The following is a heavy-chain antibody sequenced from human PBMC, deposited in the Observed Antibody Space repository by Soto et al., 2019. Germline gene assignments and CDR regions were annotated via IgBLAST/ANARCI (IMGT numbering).Heavy chain of an antibody. J-gene: IGHJ4*02. Sequence: PGGSLRLSCAASGFTFSSYSMNWVRQAPGKGLEWVSSISSSSYIYYADSVKGRFTISRDNAKNSLYLQMNSLRAEDTAVYYCARDSHGYYFDYWGQGTLVTVSS. CDR1: GFTFSSYS. D-gene: IGHD3-10*01. CDR2: ISSSSYI. CDR3: ARDSHGYYFDY. V-gene: IGHV3-21*01.